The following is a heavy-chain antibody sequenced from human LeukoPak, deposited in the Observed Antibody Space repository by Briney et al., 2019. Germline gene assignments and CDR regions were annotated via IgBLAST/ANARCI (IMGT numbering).Heavy chain of an antibody. J-gene: IGHJ3*02. V-gene: IGHV3-53*01. CDR3: ARGGSYLSAFDI. CDR2: IYSGGST. Sequence: GGSLRLSCAASGFSFSSYSLNWVRQAPGKGLEWVSIIYSGGSTFYADSVKGRFTISRDNSKNTLYLQMNSLRAEDTAVYYCARGGSYLSAFDIWGQGTMVTVSS. D-gene: IGHD1-26*01. CDR1: GFSFSSYS.